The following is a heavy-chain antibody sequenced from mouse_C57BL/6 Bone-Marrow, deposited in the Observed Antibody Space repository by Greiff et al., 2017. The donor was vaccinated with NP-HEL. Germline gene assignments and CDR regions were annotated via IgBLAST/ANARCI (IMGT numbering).Heavy chain of an antibody. CDR3: ARGSSTAQATLFDY. CDR1: GFTFSSYG. CDR2: ISSGGSYT. Sequence: VQLQQSGGDLVKPGGSLKLSCAASGFTFSSYGMSWVRQTPDKRLEWVATISSGGSYTYYLDSVKGRFTISRDNAKNTLYLQMSSLKAEDTAMYYCARGSSTAQATLFDYWGQGTTLTVSS. D-gene: IGHD3-2*02. J-gene: IGHJ2*01. V-gene: IGHV5-6*01.